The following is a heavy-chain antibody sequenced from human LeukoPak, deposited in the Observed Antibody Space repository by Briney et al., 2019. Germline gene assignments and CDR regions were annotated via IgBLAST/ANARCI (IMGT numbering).Heavy chain of an antibody. Sequence: GQSLKFSCTVPGYSFPRFWIGWVGQTPGKGLGWMGSLYPGDSDTRYSQAFQGKVTISADKSISTAYLQWSSLKASDTAMYYCAIVSGYSGYLLDYWGQGTLVTVSS. J-gene: IGHJ4*02. CDR1: GYSFPRFW. CDR3: AIVSGYSGYLLDY. D-gene: IGHD5-12*01. V-gene: IGHV5-51*01. CDR2: LYPGDSDT.